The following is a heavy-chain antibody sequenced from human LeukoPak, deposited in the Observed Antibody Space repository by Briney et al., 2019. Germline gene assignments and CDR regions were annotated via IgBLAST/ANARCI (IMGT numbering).Heavy chain of an antibody. D-gene: IGHD6-13*01. V-gene: IGHV4-39*01. J-gene: IGHJ4*02. CDR3: TSRRPIAAAEV. CDR2: IYYNGAT. CDR1: GGSIGSSSYY. Sequence: SETLSLTCTVSGGSIGSSSYYWGWIRQPPGKGLEWIGCIYYNGATYYNPSLKGRVSISTDTSKNQFSLKLSSVTAADTAVYFCTSRRPIAAAEVWGQGTLATVSS.